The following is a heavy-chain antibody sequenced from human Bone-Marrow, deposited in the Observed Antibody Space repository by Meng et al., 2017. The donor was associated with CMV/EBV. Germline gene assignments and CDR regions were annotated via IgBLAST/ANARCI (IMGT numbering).Heavy chain of an antibody. CDR2: MNPNSGNT. J-gene: IGHJ6*02. CDR3: ARWGRYCSSTSCRDLGMDV. CDR1: GYTFSNYD. D-gene: IGHD2-2*01. Sequence: ASVMVSCKASGYTFSNYDINWVRQATGQGLEWMGWMNPNSGNTAYAQELQGRFTITRNISISTAYLELSSLRSEDTAVYYCARWGRYCSSTSCRDLGMDVWGQGTTVTVSS. V-gene: IGHV1-8*03.